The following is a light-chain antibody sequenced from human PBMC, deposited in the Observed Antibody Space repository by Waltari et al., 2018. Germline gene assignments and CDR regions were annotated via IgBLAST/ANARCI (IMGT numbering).Light chain of an antibody. CDR3: QSYDSSLSGSRV. Sequence: QSVLTQPPSVSGAPGQRVTISCTGSSSNIGADYDVHWYQQLPGTAPKLLIYANSNRPSGVPDRFSGSKSGTPASLASTGLQAEDEADYYCQSYDSSLSGSRVFGGGTKLTVL. J-gene: IGLJ3*02. CDR2: ANS. V-gene: IGLV1-40*01. CDR1: SSNIGADYD.